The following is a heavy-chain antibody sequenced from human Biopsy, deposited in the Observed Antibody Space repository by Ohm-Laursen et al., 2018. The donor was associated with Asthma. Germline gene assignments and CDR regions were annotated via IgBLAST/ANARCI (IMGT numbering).Heavy chain of an antibody. J-gene: IGHJ6*02. D-gene: IGHD6-19*01. CDR2: IMTAFGTT. CDR1: GYTFINYA. V-gene: IGHV1-69*13. CDR3: ARCQVGYSSGWSLLLKKIYYSGMDV. Sequence: GASVQVSCKASGYTFINYAIHWVRQAPGQGLEWLGGIMTAFGTTNYAQKFQGRVTITADESTSTAYMEVTSLRSEDTAIYYCARCQVGYSSGWSLLLKKIYYSGMDVWGQGTAVTVSS.